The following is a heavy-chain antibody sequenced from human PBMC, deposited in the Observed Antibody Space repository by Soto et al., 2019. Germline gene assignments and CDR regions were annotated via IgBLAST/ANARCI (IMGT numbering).Heavy chain of an antibody. CDR3: ARRGVRYFDWTQFDD. Sequence: QVQLQQWGAGLLKPSETLSLTCAVYGGSFSGYYWSWIRQPPGKGLEWIGEINHSGSTNYYPSLKGRVTISVDTSKDQFSLKLSAVTAADTAVYYCARRGVRYFDWTQFDDWGQGTLVTVSS. CDR2: INHSGST. CDR1: GGSFSGYY. V-gene: IGHV4-34*01. J-gene: IGHJ4*02. D-gene: IGHD3-9*01.